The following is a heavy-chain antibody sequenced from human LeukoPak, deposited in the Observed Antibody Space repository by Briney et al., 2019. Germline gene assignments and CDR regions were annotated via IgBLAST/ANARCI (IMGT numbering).Heavy chain of an antibody. J-gene: IGHJ6*02. V-gene: IGHV4-39*01. Sequence: SETLSLTCTVSGDSISSSSYYWGWIRQPPGKGLEWIGSIYYSGSTYYNPSLKSRVTISVDTSKNRFSLKVSSVTAADTAVYYCARLGYCSGGSCYSYYYYYGMDVWGQGTTVTVSS. CDR1: GDSISSSSYY. CDR3: ARLGYCSGGSCYSYYYYYGMDV. CDR2: IYYSGST. D-gene: IGHD2-15*01.